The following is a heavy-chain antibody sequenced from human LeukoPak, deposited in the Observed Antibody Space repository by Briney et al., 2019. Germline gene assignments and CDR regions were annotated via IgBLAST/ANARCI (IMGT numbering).Heavy chain of an antibody. CDR3: AKDRGSRKYFDY. V-gene: IGHV3-33*06. CDR1: GFTFSSYG. CDR2: IWYDGSNK. D-gene: IGHD3-10*01. Sequence: GGSLGLSCAASGFTFSSYGMHWVRQAPGKGLEWVAVIWYDGSNKYYADSVKGRFTISRDNSKNTLYLQMNSLRAKDTAVYYCAKDRGSRKYFDYWGQGTLVTVSS. J-gene: IGHJ4*02.